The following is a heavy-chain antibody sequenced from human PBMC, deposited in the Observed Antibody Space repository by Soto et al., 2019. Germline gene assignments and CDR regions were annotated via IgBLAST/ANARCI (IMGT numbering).Heavy chain of an antibody. D-gene: IGHD6-19*01. Sequence: QVQLVQSGAEVKKPGSSVKVSCKASGGTFSSYTISWVRQAPGQGLEWMGRIIPILGIANYAQKFQVRVKITADKSTSTAYMELSSLRSEDTAVYYCARDHWYSRGWYNYWGQGTLVTVSS. V-gene: IGHV1-69*08. CDR1: GGTFSSYT. CDR2: IIPILGIA. CDR3: ARDHWYSRGWYNY. J-gene: IGHJ4*02.